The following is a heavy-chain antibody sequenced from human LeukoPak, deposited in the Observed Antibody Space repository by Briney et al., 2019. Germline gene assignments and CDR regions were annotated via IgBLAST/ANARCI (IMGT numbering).Heavy chain of an antibody. V-gene: IGHV5-51*01. D-gene: IGHD3-9*01. J-gene: IGHJ4*02. Sequence: GESLKISCRVSGDSSTKYWIAWVRQMPGKGLEWMGIIYPDDYETACSPSLPGHFSMSADRSTSNAYVQWSSLKASDTGMFYCARLASWSAPGKMTGQRFFDLWGQGTLVTVSS. CDR2: IYPDDYET. CDR3: ARLASWSAPGKMTGQRFFDL. CDR1: GDSSTKYW.